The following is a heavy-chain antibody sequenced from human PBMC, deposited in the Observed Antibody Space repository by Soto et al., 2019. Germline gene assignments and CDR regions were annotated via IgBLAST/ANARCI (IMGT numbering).Heavy chain of an antibody. CDR1: GFFFSSYT. D-gene: IGHD3-3*01. CDR2: ISHDGSNK. Sequence: GGSLRLSCAASGFFFSSYTMHWVRQAQGKGLEWVAAISHDGSNKYYADSVKGRFIISRDNSKNTLYLQMNSLRAEDTAVYYCARGFGVVTGYYYYGMDVWGQGTTVTVSS. V-gene: IGHV3-30*03. J-gene: IGHJ6*02. CDR3: ARGFGVVTGYYYYGMDV.